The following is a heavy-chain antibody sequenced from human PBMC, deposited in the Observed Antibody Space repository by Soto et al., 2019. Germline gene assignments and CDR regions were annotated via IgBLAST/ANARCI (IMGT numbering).Heavy chain of an antibody. CDR3: AKDHHRITMIVVVNKGAFDY. D-gene: IGHD3-22*01. V-gene: IGHV3-23*01. J-gene: IGHJ4*02. Sequence: GGSLRLSCAASGFTFSSYAMSWVRQAPGKGLGWGSAISGSGRSTYYSDSVKGRFTTSRDNSKNTLYLQMNSLRAEDTAVCYCAKDHHRITMIVVVNKGAFDYWGQGTLVTVSS. CDR2: ISGSGRST. CDR1: GFTFSSYA.